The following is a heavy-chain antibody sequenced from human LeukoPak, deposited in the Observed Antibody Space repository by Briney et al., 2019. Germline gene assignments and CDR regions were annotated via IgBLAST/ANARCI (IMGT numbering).Heavy chain of an antibody. V-gene: IGHV3-74*01. D-gene: IGHD3-10*01. Sequence: GSLRLSCAASGFTFSRYWMHWIRQAPGEGLVWVSRTDEHGTTIDYADSVRDRFTISRDNAKNTLYLHMNSLRAEDTAMYYCARDVGGAGSHWGQGSLVTVSS. J-gene: IGHJ4*02. CDR1: GFTFSRYW. CDR2: TDEHGTTI. CDR3: ARDVGGAGSH.